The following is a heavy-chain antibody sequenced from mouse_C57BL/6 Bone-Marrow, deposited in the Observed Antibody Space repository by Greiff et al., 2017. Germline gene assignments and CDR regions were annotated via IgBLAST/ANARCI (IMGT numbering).Heavy chain of an antibody. CDR2: IYPRSGNT. J-gene: IGHJ2*01. V-gene: IGHV1-81*01. D-gene: IGHD1-1*01. CDR1: GYTFTSYG. Sequence: QVHVKQSGAELARPGASVKLSCKASGYTFTSYGISWVKQRTGQRLEWIGEIYPRSGNTYYNEKFKGKATLTADKSSSTAYMALRRLTSEDSAVXFCARVRSTTLVSPVDYWGQGTTLTVSS. CDR3: ARVRSTTLVSPVDY.